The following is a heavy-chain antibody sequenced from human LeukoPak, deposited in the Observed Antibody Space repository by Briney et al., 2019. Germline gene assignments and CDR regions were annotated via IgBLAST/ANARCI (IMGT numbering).Heavy chain of an antibody. CDR3: ARVEADAFDI. Sequence: SETLSLTCAVSGYSISSSNWWGWIRQPPGKGLEWIGYIYYSGSTNYNPSLKSRVTMSVDTSKNQFSLKLSSVTALDTAVYYCARVEADAFDIWGQGTMVTVSS. CDR1: GYSISSSNW. CDR2: IYYSGST. J-gene: IGHJ3*02. D-gene: IGHD3-3*01. V-gene: IGHV4-28*06.